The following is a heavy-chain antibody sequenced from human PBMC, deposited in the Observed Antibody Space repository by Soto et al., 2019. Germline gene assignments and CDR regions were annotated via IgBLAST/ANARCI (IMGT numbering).Heavy chain of an antibody. V-gene: IGHV3-23*01. J-gene: IGHJ4*02. CDR2: ISGSGGST. CDR1: GFTFSSYA. D-gene: IGHD5-18*01. Sequence: GGSLRLSCAASGFTFSSYAMSWVCQAPGKVLEWVSAISGSGGSTYYADSVKGRFTISRDNSKNTLYLQMNSLRAEDTAVYYCAKIPRGYSYDPLDYWGQGTLVTVSS. CDR3: AKIPRGYSYDPLDY.